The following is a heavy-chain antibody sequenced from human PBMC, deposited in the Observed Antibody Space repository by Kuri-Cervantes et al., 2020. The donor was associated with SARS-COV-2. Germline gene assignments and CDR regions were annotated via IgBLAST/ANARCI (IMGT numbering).Heavy chain of an antibody. Sequence: GGSLRLSCAASGFTLSNSDMNWVRQAPGKGLEWVSGVSWYGSRTHYADSVKGRFIISRENSRNFLYQQMNSLRAEDTAVYYCARDGRGDSASRAAFDIWGQGTMVTVSS. CDR3: ARDGRGDSASRAAFDI. V-gene: IGHV3-19*01. CDR1: GFTLSNSD. J-gene: IGHJ3*02. CDR2: VSWYGSRT. D-gene: IGHD2-21*01.